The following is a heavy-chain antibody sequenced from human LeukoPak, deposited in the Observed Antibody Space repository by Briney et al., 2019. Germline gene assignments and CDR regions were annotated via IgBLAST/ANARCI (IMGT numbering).Heavy chain of an antibody. D-gene: IGHD3-10*01. CDR2: IYYSGST. CDR1: GGSISSYY. Sequence: SETLSLTCTVSGGSISSYYWSWVRQPPGKGLEWIGYIYYSGSTNYNPSLKSRVTISVDTSKNQFSLKLNSVTAADTAVYYCARRRYSGDFDYWGQGTLVTVSS. J-gene: IGHJ4*02. CDR3: ARRRYSGDFDY. V-gene: IGHV4-59*08.